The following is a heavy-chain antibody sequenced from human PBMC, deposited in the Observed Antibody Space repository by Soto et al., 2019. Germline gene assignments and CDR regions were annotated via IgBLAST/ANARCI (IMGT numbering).Heavy chain of an antibody. D-gene: IGHD3-22*01. J-gene: IGHJ4*02. CDR1: GFTFSSYS. Sequence: EVQLVESGGGLVQPGGSLRLSCAASGFTFSSYSMNWVRQAPGTGLEWVSYISSSSSTIYYADSVKGRFTISRDNAKNSLYLQMNSLRDEDTAVYYCARDLRITRIVVAPRGYWGQGTLVTVSS. CDR2: ISSSSSTI. CDR3: ARDLRITRIVVAPRGY. V-gene: IGHV3-48*02.